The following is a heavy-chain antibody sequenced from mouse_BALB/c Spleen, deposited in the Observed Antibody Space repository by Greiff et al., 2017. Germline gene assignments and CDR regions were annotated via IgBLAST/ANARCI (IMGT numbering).Heavy chain of an antibody. CDR3: ARGPSGVDY. J-gene: IGHJ2*01. CDR2: ISDGGSYT. Sequence: EVNVVESGGGLVKPGGSLKLSCAASGFTFSDYYMYWVRQTPEKRLEWVATISDGGSYTYYPDSVKGRFTISRDNAKNNLYLQMSSLKSEDTAMYYCARGPSGVDYWGQGTTLTVSS. V-gene: IGHV5-4*02. CDR1: GFTFSDYY.